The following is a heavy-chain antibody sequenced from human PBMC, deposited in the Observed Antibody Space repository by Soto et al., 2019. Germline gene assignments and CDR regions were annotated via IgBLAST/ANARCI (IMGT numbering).Heavy chain of an antibody. CDR2: IKQDGTEK. V-gene: IGHV3-7*01. CDR1: GFTFSRNW. Sequence: GGSLRLSCAASGFTFSRNWMSWVRQAPGKGLEWVANIKQDGTEKYYVDSVKGRFTISRDNAKNSLYLQMNSLRAEDTAVYYCARDSYYDSSGYYHFDYWGQGTLVTVSS. CDR3: ARDSYYDSSGYYHFDY. D-gene: IGHD3-22*01. J-gene: IGHJ4*02.